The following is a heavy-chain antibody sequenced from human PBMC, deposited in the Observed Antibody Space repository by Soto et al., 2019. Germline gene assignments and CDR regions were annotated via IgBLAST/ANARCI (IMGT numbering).Heavy chain of an antibody. CDR3: ARDTREITRVRGVIPYYIYHMDV. CDR1: GGSINGYY. CDR2: FHFSGST. D-gene: IGHD3-10*01. J-gene: IGHJ6*02. V-gene: IGHV4-59*01. Sequence: QVQLQESGPGLVKPSETLSLTCTVSGGSINGYYWTWLRQSPTNGLEWIGYFHFSGSTKYNPSLESRLTISADTSKNQISLTLSSVTAADTAVYYCARDTREITRVRGVIPYYIYHMDVWGPGTTVAVSS.